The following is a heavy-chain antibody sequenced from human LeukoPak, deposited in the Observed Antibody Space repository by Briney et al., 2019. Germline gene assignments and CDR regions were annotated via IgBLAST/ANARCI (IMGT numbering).Heavy chain of an antibody. CDR1: GGSFSGYY. V-gene: IGHV4-34*01. CDR2: INHSGST. J-gene: IGHJ4*02. CDR3: ARGYYYLDY. D-gene: IGHD3-10*01. Sequence: PSETLSLTCAVYGGSFSGYYWSWIRQPPGKGLEWIGEINHSGSTNYNPSLKSRVTISVDTSKNQFSLKLSSVTAADTAVYYRARGYYYLDYWGQGTLVTVSS.